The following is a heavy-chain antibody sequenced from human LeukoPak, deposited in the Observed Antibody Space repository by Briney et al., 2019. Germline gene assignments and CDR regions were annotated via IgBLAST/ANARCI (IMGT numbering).Heavy chain of an antibody. CDR1: GGSISSGNYC. CDR2: IHASGNT. J-gene: IGHJ4*02. CDR3: ARGGLGYYYGSGSSDFDY. V-gene: IGHV4-61*09. Sequence: PSQTLSLTCTVSGGSISSGNYCWSWIRQPAGKGLEWIGHIHASGNTNYNPSLKSRVTISVDTSKNQFSLKLSSVTAADTAVYYCARGGLGYYYGSGSSDFDYWGQGTLVTVSS. D-gene: IGHD3-10*01.